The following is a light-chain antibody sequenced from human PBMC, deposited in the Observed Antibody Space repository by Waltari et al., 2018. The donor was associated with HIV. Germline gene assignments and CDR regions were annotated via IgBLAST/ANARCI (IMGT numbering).Light chain of an antibody. Sequence: QSDLTQPASVSGSPGQSITISCSGSETDIGGYDYVSWYQRHPGKAPQLLIYDVTNRPSGVSARFSGSKSGNTASLTISGLQTEDEAEYFCSSYASRRNPLVLFGGGTKLTVL. CDR3: SSYASRRNPLVL. CDR1: ETDIGGYDY. CDR2: DVT. V-gene: IGLV2-14*03. J-gene: IGLJ2*01.